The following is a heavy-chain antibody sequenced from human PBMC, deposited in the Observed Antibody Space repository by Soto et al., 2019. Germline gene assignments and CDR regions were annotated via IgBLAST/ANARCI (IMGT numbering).Heavy chain of an antibody. CDR3: TTDRSGYYGDYDFY. D-gene: IGHD4-17*01. Sequence: GSLRLSCAASGFTFSNAWMNWVRQAPGKGLEWVGRIKSKTDGGTTDYAAPVKSRFTISRDDSKNTLYLQMNSLKTEDTAVYYCTTDRSGYYGDYDFYWGQGTLVTVSS. CDR1: GFTFSNAW. CDR2: IKSKTDGGTT. J-gene: IGHJ4*02. V-gene: IGHV3-15*07.